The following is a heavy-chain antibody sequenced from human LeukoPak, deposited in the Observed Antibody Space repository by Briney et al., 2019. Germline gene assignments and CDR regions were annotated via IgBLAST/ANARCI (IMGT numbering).Heavy chain of an antibody. CDR1: GYTFTGYY. CDR2: INPNSGGT. V-gene: IGHV1-2*02. J-gene: IGHJ6*03. Sequence: ASVKVSCKASGYTFTGYYMHWVRQAPGQGLEWMGWINPNSGGTNYAQKFQGRVTMTRDTSISTAYMELSSLRSEDTAVYYCARGKFYGSGSHPKRPYYYYYYMDVWGKGTTVTIPS. D-gene: IGHD3-10*01. CDR3: ARGKFYGSGSHPKRPYYYYYYMDV.